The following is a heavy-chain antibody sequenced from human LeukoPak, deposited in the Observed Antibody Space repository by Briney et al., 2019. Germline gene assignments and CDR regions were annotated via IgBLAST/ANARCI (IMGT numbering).Heavy chain of an antibody. J-gene: IGHJ4*02. Sequence: GGSLRLSCAASGFTVSSNYMSWVRQAPGKGLEWVSVIYSGGSTYYADSVKGRFTISRDNSKNTLYLQMNSIRAEDTAGYYSASRLSFPLDYWGQGTLVTVSS. CDR3: ASRLSFPLDY. CDR2: IYSGGST. D-gene: IGHD3-16*02. CDR1: GFTVSSNY. V-gene: IGHV3-66*01.